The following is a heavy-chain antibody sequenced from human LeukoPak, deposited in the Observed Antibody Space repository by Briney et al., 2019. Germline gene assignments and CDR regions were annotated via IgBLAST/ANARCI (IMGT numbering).Heavy chain of an antibody. V-gene: IGHV4-39*07. Sequence: SETLSLTCTVSGGSISSSSYYWGWIRQPPGKGLEWIGSIYYSGSTYYNPSLKSRVTISVDTSKNQFSLKLSSVTAADTAVYYCAGDLTFGYSSPYDYWGQGTLVTVSS. CDR3: AGDLTFGYSSPYDY. D-gene: IGHD6-13*01. J-gene: IGHJ4*02. CDR2: IYYSGST. CDR1: GGSISSSSYY.